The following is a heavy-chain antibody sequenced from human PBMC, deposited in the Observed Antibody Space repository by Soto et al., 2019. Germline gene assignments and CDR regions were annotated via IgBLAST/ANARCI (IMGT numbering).Heavy chain of an antibody. CDR3: AKDRSSGWYDPRDFDY. CDR1: GFTFSSYA. D-gene: IGHD6-19*01. J-gene: IGHJ4*02. CDR2: ISGSGGST. V-gene: IGHV3-23*01. Sequence: GGSLRLSCAASGFTFSSYAMSWVRQAPGKGLEWVSAISGSGGSTYYADSVKGRFTISRDNSKNTLYPQMNSLRAEDTAVYYCAKDRSSGWYDPRDFDYWGQGTLVTVSS.